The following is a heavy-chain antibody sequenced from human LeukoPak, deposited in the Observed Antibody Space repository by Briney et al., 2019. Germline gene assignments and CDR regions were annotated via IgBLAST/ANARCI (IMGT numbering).Heavy chain of an antibody. Sequence: GGSLRLSCVASGFTFSSYSMNWVRQAPGKGLEWVSSISSSSSYIYYADSVKGRFTISRDNAKNSLYLQMNSLRAEDTAVYYCARDLSAMVMNDAFDIWGQGTMVTVSS. CDR1: GFTFSSYS. CDR3: ARDLSAMVMNDAFDI. J-gene: IGHJ3*02. CDR2: ISSSSSYI. V-gene: IGHV3-21*01. D-gene: IGHD5-18*01.